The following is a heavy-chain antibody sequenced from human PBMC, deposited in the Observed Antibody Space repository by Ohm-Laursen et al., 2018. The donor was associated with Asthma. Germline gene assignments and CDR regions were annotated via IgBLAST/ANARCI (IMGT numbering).Heavy chain of an antibody. V-gene: IGHV3-74*01. J-gene: IGHJ6*02. CDR1: GFNFDNFW. Sequence: SLRLSCAASGFNFDNFWMHWVRQAPGKGLVWVARSNSDGSGTSYADSVKGRFTISRDNSKNTLYLQMNSLRDEDTAMYYCAKALVGAPLYYHYYGMDVWGQGTTVTVSS. CDR2: SNSDGSGT. D-gene: IGHD1-26*01. CDR3: AKALVGAPLYYHYYGMDV.